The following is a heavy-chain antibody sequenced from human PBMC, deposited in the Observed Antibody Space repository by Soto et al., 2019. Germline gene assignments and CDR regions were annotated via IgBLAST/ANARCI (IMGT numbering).Heavy chain of an antibody. CDR3: ARGLGLYYFDY. D-gene: IGHD1-26*01. V-gene: IGHV1-18*01. CDR1: GYTFTNYG. CDR2: ISAYNRNT. Sequence: ASVKVSCKASGYTFTNYGVSWVRQAPGQGLEWMGWISAYNRNTNYAQKLQGRVTMTTDTSTSTAYMELRSLRSEDTAVYYCARGLGLYYFDYWGQGTLVTVSS. J-gene: IGHJ4*02.